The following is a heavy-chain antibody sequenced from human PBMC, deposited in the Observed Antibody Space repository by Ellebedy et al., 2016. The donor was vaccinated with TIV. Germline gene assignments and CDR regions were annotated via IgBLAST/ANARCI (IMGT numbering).Heavy chain of an antibody. CDR1: GFTFTSYA. J-gene: IGHJ4*02. V-gene: IGHV3-23*01. CDR3: AKDHGHRGNDYVSYFDS. Sequence: GGSLRLXCATSGFTFTSYAMSWVRQAPGKGLEWVSSVSVNGVRTFYADSVRGRFTISRDNSQNTVSLQMNSLRAEDTATYYCAKDHGHRGNDYVSYFDSWGQGTLVTVSS. D-gene: IGHD5-12*01. CDR2: VSVNGVRT.